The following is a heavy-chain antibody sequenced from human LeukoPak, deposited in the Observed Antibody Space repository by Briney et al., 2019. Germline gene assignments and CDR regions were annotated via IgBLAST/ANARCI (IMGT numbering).Heavy chain of an antibody. D-gene: IGHD5/OR15-5a*01. CDR3: ARGMVYDD. V-gene: IGHV3-33*01. CDR2: IWYDGSNK. CDR1: GFTFSSYG. J-gene: IGHJ4*02. Sequence: GRSLRLSCAASGFTFSSYGMHWVRQAPGKGLEWVAVIWYDGSNKYYADSVKGRFTISRDNARNSLYLQVNSLRAEDTALYYCARGMVYDDWGQGTLVTVSS.